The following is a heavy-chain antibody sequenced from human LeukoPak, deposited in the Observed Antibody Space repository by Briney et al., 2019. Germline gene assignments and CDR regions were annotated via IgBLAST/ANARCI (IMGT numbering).Heavy chain of an antibody. CDR2: IWYDGSNK. J-gene: IGHJ6*02. Sequence: GGSLRLSCAASGFTFSNYGMHWVRQAPGKGLEWVAVIWYDGSNKYYVDSVKGRFTISRDNSKNTLYLQMNSLRAEDTAVYYCARDGYYDFWSGYLPGYYYYGMDVWGQGTTVTVSS. V-gene: IGHV3-33*01. D-gene: IGHD3-3*01. CDR3: ARDGYYDFWSGYLPGYYYYGMDV. CDR1: GFTFSNYG.